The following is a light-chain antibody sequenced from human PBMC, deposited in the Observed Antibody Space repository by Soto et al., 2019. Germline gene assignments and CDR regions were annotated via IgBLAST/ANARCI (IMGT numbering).Light chain of an antibody. CDR3: QQSYTIPWT. CDR1: QTVSSY. V-gene: IGKV1-39*01. J-gene: IGKJ1*01. CDR2: GTS. Sequence: DIQMSQSPSSLSASVGETVTISCRASQTVSSYLNWYQHKPGKAPKLLIYGTSTLHSGVPSRFSGSGSGTDFTLTISSLQPEDFATYHCQQSYTIPWTFGQGTKVEVK.